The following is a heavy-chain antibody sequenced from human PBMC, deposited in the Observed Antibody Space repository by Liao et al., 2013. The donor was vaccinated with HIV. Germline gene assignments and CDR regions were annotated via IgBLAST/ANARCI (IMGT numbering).Heavy chain of an antibody. V-gene: IGHV4-59*10. CDR1: GGSFSGYY. CDR3: ARAGFLSADAFDL. Sequence: QVQLQQWGAGLLKPSETLSLTCAVYGGSFSGYYWSWIRQPAGKGLEWIGRIYTSGSTNYNPSLKSRVTISVDTSKNQFSLKLSSVTAADTAVYYCARAGFLSADAFDLWGQGTMVTVSS. D-gene: IGHD3-3*01. J-gene: IGHJ3*01. CDR2: IYTSGST.